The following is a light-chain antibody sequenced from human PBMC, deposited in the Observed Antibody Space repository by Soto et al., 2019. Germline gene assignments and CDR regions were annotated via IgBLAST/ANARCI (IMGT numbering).Light chain of an antibody. V-gene: IGKV1-5*03. CDR2: KAS. CDR3: QQYNSYSWT. J-gene: IGKJ1*01. Sequence: DIQMTQSPSTLSASVGDRVTITCRASRSISIWLAWYQQKAGEAPKLLIYKASSLETGVPSRFSGSGSGTEVTLTISSLQPDDFATYYCQQYNSYSWTFGQGTKVEIK. CDR1: RSISIW.